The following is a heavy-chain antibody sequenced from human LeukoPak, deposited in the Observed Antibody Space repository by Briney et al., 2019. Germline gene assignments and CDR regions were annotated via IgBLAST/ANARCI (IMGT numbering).Heavy chain of an antibody. CDR2: IRYDGSNK. V-gene: IGHV3-30*02. CDR1: GFTFSSYG. D-gene: IGHD3-10*01. CDR3: AILLLWFGEFPTFDY. J-gene: IGHJ4*02. Sequence: GGSLRLSCAASGFTFSSYGMHWVRQAPGKGLEWVAFIRYDGSNKYYADSVKGRFTISRDNSKNTLYLQMNSLRAEDTAVYYCAILLLWFGEFPTFDYWGQGTLVTVSS.